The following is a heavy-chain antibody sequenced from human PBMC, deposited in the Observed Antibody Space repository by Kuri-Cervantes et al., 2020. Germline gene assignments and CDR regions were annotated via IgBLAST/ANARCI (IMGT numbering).Heavy chain of an antibody. CDR2: ISYDGSNK. D-gene: IGHD1-1*01. V-gene: IGHV3-30-3*01. Sequence: GESLKISCAASGFTFSSYAMHWVRQAPGKGLEWVAVISYDGSNKYYADSVKGRFTISRDNSKNTLYLQMNSLRAEDTAVYYRARDLEDYYYGMDVWGQGTTVTVSS. CDR3: ARDLEDYYYGMDV. CDR1: GFTFSSYA. J-gene: IGHJ6*02.